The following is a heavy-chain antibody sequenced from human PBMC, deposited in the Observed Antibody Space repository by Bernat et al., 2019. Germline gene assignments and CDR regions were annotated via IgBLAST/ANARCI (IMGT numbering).Heavy chain of an antibody. Sequence: EVQVVESGGGLVQPGGSLKVSCAASRFTISSYAMSWVRQAPGKGLEWVSGISQSGGSTNYADSVQGRFTISRDNSKNTLFLHMSRLRADDMALYYCARQDDFWSGFVVWGQGTLVTVSS. CDR2: ISQSGGST. CDR3: ARQDDFWSGFVV. CDR1: RFTISSYA. V-gene: IGHV3-23*04. J-gene: IGHJ5*02. D-gene: IGHD3-3*01.